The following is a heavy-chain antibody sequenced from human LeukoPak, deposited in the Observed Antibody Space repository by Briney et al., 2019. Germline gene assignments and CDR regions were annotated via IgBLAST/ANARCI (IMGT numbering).Heavy chain of an antibody. CDR1: GYTSTGYY. V-gene: IGHV1-2*02. CDR3: ARGGSIAVAGLPSPNPY. D-gene: IGHD6-19*01. CDR2: INPNSGGT. J-gene: IGHJ4*02. Sequence: ASVKVSCKASGYTSTGYYMHWVRQAPGQGLEWMGWINPNSGGTNYAQKFQGRVTMTRDTSISTAYMELSRLRSDDTAVYYCARGGSIAVAGLPSPNPYWGQGTLVTVSS.